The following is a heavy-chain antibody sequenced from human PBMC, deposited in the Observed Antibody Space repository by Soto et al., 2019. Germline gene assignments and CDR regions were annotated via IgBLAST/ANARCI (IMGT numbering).Heavy chain of an antibody. D-gene: IGHD1-26*01. CDR3: ARAQTLRSGSYLMFVDYFDY. J-gene: IGHJ4*02. CDR2: INHSGST. Sequence: SETVSLTCAVYGGSLSGYYWSWIRQPPGKGLEWIGEINHSGSTNYNPSLKSRVTISVDTSKNQFSLRLSSVTAADTAVYYCARAQTLRSGSYLMFVDYFDYWGQGTLVTVS. V-gene: IGHV4-34*01. CDR1: GGSLSGYY.